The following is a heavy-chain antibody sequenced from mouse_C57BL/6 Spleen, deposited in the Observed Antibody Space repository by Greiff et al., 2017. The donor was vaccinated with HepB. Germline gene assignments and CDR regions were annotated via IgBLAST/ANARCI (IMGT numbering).Heavy chain of an antibody. CDR2: IDPSDSYT. D-gene: IGHD2-4*01. CDR1: GYTFTSYW. CDR3: ARYDYDERGY. V-gene: IGHV1-69*01. J-gene: IGHJ2*01. Sequence: QVQLQQSGAELVMPGASVKLSCKASGYTFTSYWMHWVKQRPGQGLEWIGEIDPSDSYTNYNQKFKGKSTLTVDKSSSTAYMQLSSLTSEDSAVYYCARYDYDERGYWGQGTTLTVSS.